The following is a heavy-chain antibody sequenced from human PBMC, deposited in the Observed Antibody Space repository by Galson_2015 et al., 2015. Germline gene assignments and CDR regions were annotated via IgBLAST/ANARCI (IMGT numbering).Heavy chain of an antibody. CDR1: GFTFSSYG. D-gene: IGHD6-19*01. CDR3: ARDGVAGTGVGY. CDR2: IWYDGSNK. Sequence: SLRLSCAASGFTFSSYGMHWVRQAPGKGLEWVAVIWYDGSNKYYADSVKGRFTISRDNSKNTLYLQMNSLRAEDTAVYYCARDGVAGTGVGYWGQGTLITVSS. J-gene: IGHJ4*02. V-gene: IGHV3-33*01.